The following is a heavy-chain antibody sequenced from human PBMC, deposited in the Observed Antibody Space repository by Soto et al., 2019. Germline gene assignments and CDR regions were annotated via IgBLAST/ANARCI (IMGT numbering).Heavy chain of an antibody. Sequence: GDSVKVSCKACGYTLTSYYMHLVRQAPGQGLEWMGIINPSGGSTSYAQKFHGRVTMTRDTSTSTVYMELSSLRSEDTAVYYCARGWVAAAGQYYYGMDVWGQGTTVPVSS. CDR1: GYTLTSYY. V-gene: IGHV1-46*01. D-gene: IGHD6-13*01. CDR3: ARGWVAAAGQYYYGMDV. J-gene: IGHJ6*01. CDR2: INPSGGST.